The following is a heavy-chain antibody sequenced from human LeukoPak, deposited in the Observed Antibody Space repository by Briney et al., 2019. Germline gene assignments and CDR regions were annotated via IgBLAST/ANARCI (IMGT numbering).Heavy chain of an antibody. CDR2: ISSSSSYI. Sequence: GGSLRLSCAASGFSFSSYSMNWARQAPGKGLEWVSSISSSSSYIYYADSVKGRFTISRDNAKNSLYLQMNSLRAEDAAIYYCARDPVFVAGTGFDYWGQGTLVTVSS. CDR3: ARDPVFVAGTGFDY. J-gene: IGHJ4*02. D-gene: IGHD1-1*01. CDR1: GFSFSSYS. V-gene: IGHV3-21*04.